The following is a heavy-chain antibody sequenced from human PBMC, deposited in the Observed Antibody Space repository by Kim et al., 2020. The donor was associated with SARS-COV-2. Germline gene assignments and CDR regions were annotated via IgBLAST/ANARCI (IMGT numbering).Heavy chain of an antibody. D-gene: IGHD4-17*01. CDR2: IWYDGSNK. Sequence: GGSLRLSCAASGFIFINYGMHWVRQAPGKGLEWVAVIWYDGSNKYYADSVKGRFTISRDNSKNTLYLQMNSLRAEDTAVYYCAKAPADGDYYYWGQGTLVTFSS. V-gene: IGHV3-33*06. CDR1: GFIFINYG. J-gene: IGHJ4*02. CDR3: AKAPADGDYYY.